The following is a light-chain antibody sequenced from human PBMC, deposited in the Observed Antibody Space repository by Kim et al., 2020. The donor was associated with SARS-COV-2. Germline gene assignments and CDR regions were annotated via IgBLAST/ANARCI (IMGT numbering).Light chain of an antibody. CDR3: HQYDRYWA. J-gene: IGKJ1*01. V-gene: IGKV1-5*03. Sequence: SASVGYRVTITCRASQSIGDSLAWYQQKPGKAPKLLMKKASDLEIGVPSRFSGTGSGTEFTLTISSLQSEDFATYYCHQYDRYWAFGQGTKVDIK. CDR1: QSIGDS. CDR2: KAS.